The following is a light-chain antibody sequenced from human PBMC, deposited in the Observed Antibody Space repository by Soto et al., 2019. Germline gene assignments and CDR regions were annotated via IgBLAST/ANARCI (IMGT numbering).Light chain of an antibody. J-gene: IGKJ1*01. CDR2: GVS. V-gene: IGKV3-20*01. Sequence: IVLTQSPGTLSLSPGERATLSCRASQSISHTYLAWYQQKPGQAPRLLIHGVSIRATGIPDRFSGSGSGTDFTLSISRLEPEDFAVYYCQLYSGSPWTFGQGTKVEIK. CDR3: QLYSGSPWT. CDR1: QSISHTY.